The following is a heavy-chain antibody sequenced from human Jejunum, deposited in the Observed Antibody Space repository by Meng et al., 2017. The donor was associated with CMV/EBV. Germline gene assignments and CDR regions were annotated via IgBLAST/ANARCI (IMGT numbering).Heavy chain of an antibody. Sequence: QEQLVQPGAEVKKPGASVKVSCKASGYTFTGYYIHGLRQAPGQGLEWMGWIDPYSGTTNYAQNFQGRVTMTRDTSINTAYMELSRLKSDDTAVYYCAKADIYDCWGQGTLVTVSS. J-gene: IGHJ4*02. CDR1: GYTFTGYY. CDR2: IDPYSGTT. V-gene: IGHV1-2*02. D-gene: IGHD2-15*01. CDR3: AKADIYDC.